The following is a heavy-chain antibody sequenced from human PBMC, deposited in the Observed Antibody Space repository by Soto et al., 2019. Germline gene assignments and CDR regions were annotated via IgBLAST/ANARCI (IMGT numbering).Heavy chain of an antibody. CDR2: ISSSSSTI. CDR1: GFTFSSYS. V-gene: IGHV3-48*02. D-gene: IGHD3-3*01. J-gene: IGHJ6*02. Sequence: EVQLVESGGGLVQPGGSLRLSCAASGFTFSSYSMNWVRQAPGKGLEWVSYISSSSSTIYYADSVKGRFTISRDNAKNSLYLQMNSLRDEDTAVYYCATDVLRFLESSYDYYGMDVWGQGTTVTVSS. CDR3: ATDVLRFLESSYDYYGMDV.